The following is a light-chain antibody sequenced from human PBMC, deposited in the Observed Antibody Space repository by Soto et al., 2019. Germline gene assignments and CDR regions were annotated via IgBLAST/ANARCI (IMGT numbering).Light chain of an antibody. Sequence: EAVMTQSPATLSVSPGERATLSCRASQSVSGDLAWYQQKPGQAPRLLIYAASIRATGIPVRFSGSGSGTEFTLTISSLQSEDFAVYYCHQYNKWPYTFGPGTKVDI. J-gene: IGKJ3*01. CDR2: AAS. CDR3: HQYNKWPYT. CDR1: QSVSGD. V-gene: IGKV3-15*01.